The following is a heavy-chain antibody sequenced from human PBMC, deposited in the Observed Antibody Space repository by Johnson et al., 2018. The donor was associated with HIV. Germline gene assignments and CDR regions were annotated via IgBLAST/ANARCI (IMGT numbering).Heavy chain of an antibody. J-gene: IGHJ3*02. D-gene: IGHD1-1*01. CDR3: ATVWRNEGRHAFDI. V-gene: IGHV3-53*01. CDR2: TYGGDKT. CDR1: GFTVTSYY. Sequence: VQLVESGGGLILPGGSMRLSCAASGFTVTSYYMSWVRQTPGKGLEWVSVTYGGDKTYYADSVKGRFTISRDTSKNTLYLQMNSLRAEDTAVYFCATVWRNEGRHAFDIWGQGTMVTVSS.